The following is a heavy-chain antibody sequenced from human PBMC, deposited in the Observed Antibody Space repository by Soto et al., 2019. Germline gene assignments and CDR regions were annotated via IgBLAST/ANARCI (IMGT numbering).Heavy chain of an antibody. J-gene: IGHJ4*02. CDR3: AKVLSN. V-gene: IGHV3-30*18. CDR1: GFTFSSYG. CDR2: ISYDGSNK. Sequence: GGSLRLSCAASGFTFSSYGMHWVRQAPGKGLEWVAVISYDGSNKYYADSVKGRFTISRDNSKNTLYLQMNSLRAEDTAVYYCAKVLSNWGQGTLVTVSS. D-gene: IGHD3-16*01.